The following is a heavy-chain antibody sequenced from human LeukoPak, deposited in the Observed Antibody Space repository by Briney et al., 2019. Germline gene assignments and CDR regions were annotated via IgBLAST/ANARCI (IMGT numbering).Heavy chain of an antibody. CDR3: ARFAAGGSYYYYMDV. CDR2: ISYDGSNK. V-gene: IGHV3-30*03. CDR1: GFIFNTYG. D-gene: IGHD6-25*01. Sequence: GGSLRLSCAASGFIFNTYGMHWVRQAPGKGLEWVAVISYDGSNKYYADSVKGRFTISRDNAKNSLYLQMNSLRADDTAVYYCARFAAGGSYYYYMDVWGKGTTVTVSS. J-gene: IGHJ6*03.